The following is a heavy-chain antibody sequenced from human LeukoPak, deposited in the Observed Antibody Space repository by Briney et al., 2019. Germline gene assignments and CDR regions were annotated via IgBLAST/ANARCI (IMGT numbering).Heavy chain of an antibody. CDR1: GFTFSSYE. Sequence: PGGSLRLSCAASGFTFSSYEMNWVRQAPGKGLEWVSYISSSGSTIYYADSVKGRFTISRDNAKNSLYLQMNSLRAEDTAVYYCAREGTSRHCGGDCSAFDIWGQGTMVTVSS. V-gene: IGHV3-48*03. D-gene: IGHD2-21*02. J-gene: IGHJ3*02. CDR3: AREGTSRHCGGDCSAFDI. CDR2: ISSSGSTI.